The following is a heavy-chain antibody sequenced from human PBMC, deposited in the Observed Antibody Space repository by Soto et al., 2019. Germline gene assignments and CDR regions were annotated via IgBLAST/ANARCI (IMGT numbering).Heavy chain of an antibody. J-gene: IGHJ6*02. CDR3: ARDRVGATHGMDV. V-gene: IGHV4-31*03. D-gene: IGHD1-26*01. Sequence: QVQLQESGPGLVKPSQTLSLTCTVSGGSISSGGYYWSRIRQHPGKGLEWIGYIYYSGSTYYNPSLQSRVTISVYTSKNPFSVKLSSVTAADTAVYYCARDRVGATHGMDVWGQGTTVTVSS. CDR1: GGSISSGGYY. CDR2: IYYSGST.